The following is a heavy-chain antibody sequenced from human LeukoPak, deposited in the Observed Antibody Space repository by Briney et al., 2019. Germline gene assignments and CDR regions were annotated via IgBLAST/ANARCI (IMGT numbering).Heavy chain of an antibody. CDR1: GFTFSDYY. J-gene: IGHJ3*02. Sequence: GGSLRLSCAASGFTFSDYYMSWIRQAPGKGLEWVSCISSTGITKYYADSVKGRFTVSRDNAKNSLYLRMNGLRAEDTAVHYCAGLFGVVTADEPDDAFDIWGQGTMVTVSS. D-gene: IGHD2-21*02. V-gene: IGHV3-11*01. CDR3: AGLFGVVTADEPDDAFDI. CDR2: ISSTGITK.